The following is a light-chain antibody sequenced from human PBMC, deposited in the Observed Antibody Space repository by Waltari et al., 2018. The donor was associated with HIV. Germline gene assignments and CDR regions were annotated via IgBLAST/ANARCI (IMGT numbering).Light chain of an antibody. CDR3: CSYAGDPWV. CDR2: DVT. J-gene: IGLJ3*02. V-gene: IGLV2-11*01. CDR1: SRDVRAYTF. Sequence: QSALTQPPSVSGSPGQSVTISCTGPSRDVRAYTFVSWYQQHPNKAPKLMIYDVTKRPSGVPDRFSGSKSGNTASLTISGLQAEDEADYYCCSYAGDPWVFGGGTKLTVL.